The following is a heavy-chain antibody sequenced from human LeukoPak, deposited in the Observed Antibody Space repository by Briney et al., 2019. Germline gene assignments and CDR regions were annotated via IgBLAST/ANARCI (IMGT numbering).Heavy chain of an antibody. D-gene: IGHD5-18*01. CDR2: VYHSGST. CDR3: VRWQQPRGFDS. Sequence: SETLSLTCTVSGGSMRLLYWGWIRQLPGKGLEWIGNVYHSGSTNYNPSLKTRLSLSVDTSKNQFSLRLRSVTAADTAIYYCVRWQQPRGFDSWGQGTLVSVSS. V-gene: IGHV4-59*08. CDR1: GGSMRLLY. J-gene: IGHJ5*01.